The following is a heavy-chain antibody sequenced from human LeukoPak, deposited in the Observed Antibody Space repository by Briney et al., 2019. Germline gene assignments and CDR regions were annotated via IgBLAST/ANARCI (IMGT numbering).Heavy chain of an antibody. CDR2: IYTSGST. V-gene: IGHV4-61*02. D-gene: IGHD3-22*01. Sequence: SETLSLTCTVSGGSISSGSYYWSWIRQPAGKGLEWIGRIYTSGSTNYNPSLKSRVTISVDTSKNQFSLKLSSVTAAGTAVYYCARGSGYLLDRDYWGQGTLVTVSS. J-gene: IGHJ4*02. CDR1: GGSISSGSYY. CDR3: ARGSGYLLDRDY.